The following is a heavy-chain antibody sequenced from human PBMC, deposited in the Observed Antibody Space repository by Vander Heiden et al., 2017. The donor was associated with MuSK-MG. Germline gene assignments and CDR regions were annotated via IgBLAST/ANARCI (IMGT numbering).Heavy chain of an antibody. CDR2: IYYSGST. CDR3: ARSGFWSGENRFDP. D-gene: IGHD3-3*01. CDR1: GGSISVGAYY. V-gene: IGHV4-30-4*01. Sequence: QVQLQESGPGLLKPSQTLSLTCTVSGGSISVGAYYCNWLRQPPGKGLEWIGNIYYSGSTHYHPSLKSRVTILVDTSKNQFSVKLSSVTAADTAVYYCARSGFWSGENRFDPWGQGTLVTVSS. J-gene: IGHJ5*02.